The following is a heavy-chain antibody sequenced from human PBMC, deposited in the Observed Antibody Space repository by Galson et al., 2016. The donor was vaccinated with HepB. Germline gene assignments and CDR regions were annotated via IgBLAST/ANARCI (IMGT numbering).Heavy chain of an antibody. Sequence: SETLSLTCTVSGGSISGYYWSWVRLPPGKGLEWSGYIYYTGSATYNPSLKSRVVISVDTSKNQFSLRLISVTAADTAAYYCARNYAEGLSSYYYMDVWSKGTTVTVSS. V-gene: IGHV4-59*01. D-gene: IGHD4-17*01. CDR2: IYYTGSA. CDR1: GGSISGYY. J-gene: IGHJ6*03. CDR3: ARNYAEGLSSYYYMDV.